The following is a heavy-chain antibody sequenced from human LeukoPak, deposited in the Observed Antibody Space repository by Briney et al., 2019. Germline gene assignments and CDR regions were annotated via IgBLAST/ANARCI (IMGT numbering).Heavy chain of an antibody. CDR1: GFTFSNYW. CDR3: ARDGSTWANWFDP. Sequence: GGSLRLSCAASGFTFSNYWMHWVRQAPGKGLVWVSHINSDGSSTSYAESVKGRFTISRDNAKNTLYLQMDSLRAEDTAVYHCARDGSTWANWFDPWGQGTLVTVSS. V-gene: IGHV3-74*01. CDR2: INSDGSST. D-gene: IGHD6-13*01. J-gene: IGHJ5*02.